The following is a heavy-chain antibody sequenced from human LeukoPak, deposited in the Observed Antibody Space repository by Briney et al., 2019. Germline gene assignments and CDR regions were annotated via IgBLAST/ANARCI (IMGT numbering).Heavy chain of an antibody. Sequence: GGSLRLSCAASGFTFSTYAMTWVRQAPGKGLEWVSAISGSGGRTYYADSVKGRFTISRDSSKNTLYLQLNSLRAEDTAVYYCAKDRGKASPGRYYFDYWGQGALVTVSS. D-gene: IGHD3-16*01. CDR2: ISGSGGRT. V-gene: IGHV3-23*01. J-gene: IGHJ4*02. CDR1: GFTFSTYA. CDR3: AKDRGKASPGRYYFDY.